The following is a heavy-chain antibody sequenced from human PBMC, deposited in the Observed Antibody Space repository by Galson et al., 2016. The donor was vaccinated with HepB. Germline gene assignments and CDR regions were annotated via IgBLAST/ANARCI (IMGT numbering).Heavy chain of an antibody. J-gene: IGHJ4*02. V-gene: IGHV3-30*18. D-gene: IGHD5-18*01. CDR3: AKTDTVMVTIDY. CDR2: ISSDGRNK. CDR1: GFTFSSYG. Sequence: SLRLSCAASGFTFSSYGMHWVRQAPGKGLEWVAVISSDGRNKDYADSVKGRFTISRDNSKNTQYLQMNSLRGEDTAVYYCAKTDTVMVTIDYWGQGTLVTVSS.